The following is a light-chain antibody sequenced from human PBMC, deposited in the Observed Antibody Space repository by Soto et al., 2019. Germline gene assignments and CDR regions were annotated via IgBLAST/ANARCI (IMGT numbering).Light chain of an antibody. CDR1: QGISIW. J-gene: IGKJ1*01. V-gene: IGKV1D-12*01. Sequence: DVRMTQSPSSVSASVGDRVTITCWASQGISIWLAWYQQKPGKAPSLLTYASSSLQSGAQSRFTGSGSGTVFPLTISSLQPEEFPTYYCPQANTFPWTFGQGTKVEIK. CDR2: ASS. CDR3: PQANTFPWT.